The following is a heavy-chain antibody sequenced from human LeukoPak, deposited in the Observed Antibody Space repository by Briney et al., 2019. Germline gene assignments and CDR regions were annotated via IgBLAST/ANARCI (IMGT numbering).Heavy chain of an antibody. CDR1: GYTFTSYD. D-gene: IGHD6-19*01. V-gene: IGHV1-8*01. J-gene: IGHJ5*02. CDR2: MNPNSGNT. Sequence: ASVKVSCKASGYTFTSYDINWVRQATGQGLEWMGWMNPNSGNTGYAQKFQGRVTMTRNTSISTAYMELSSLRSEDTAVYYCARDWYSSGWYGLGGNWFDPWGQGTLVTVSS. CDR3: ARDWYSSGWYGLGGNWFDP.